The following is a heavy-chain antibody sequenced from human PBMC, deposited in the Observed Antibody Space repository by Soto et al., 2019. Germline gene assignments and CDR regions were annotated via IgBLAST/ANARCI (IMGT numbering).Heavy chain of an antibody. J-gene: IGHJ4*02. D-gene: IGHD4-4*01. CDR2: MSYRGSAYREST. Sequence: QLQLQESGPGLMQPSETLSLTCSVSGNSISSSGYYWGWIRQPPGKGLEWIGRMSYRGSAYRESTSYNPSLTSRVSISMDTSKNQFSLRLTSVTAADTAVYYCARHPHTYDYTPYYFDYWGQGTLVTVSS. CDR1: GNSISSSGYY. CDR3: ARHPHTYDYTPYYFDY. V-gene: IGHV4-39*01.